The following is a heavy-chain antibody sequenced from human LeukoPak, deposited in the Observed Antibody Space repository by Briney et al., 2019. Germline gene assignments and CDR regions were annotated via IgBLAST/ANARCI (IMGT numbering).Heavy chain of an antibody. Sequence: ASVKVSCKASGYTFTSYDINWVQQATGQGLEWMGWMNPNSGNTGYAQKFQGRVTMTRDTSTSTVYMELSSLRSEDTAVFYCARGGSLAAAPHRYYFDYWGQGTPVTVSS. CDR3: ARGGSLAAAPHRYYFDY. CDR1: GYTFTSYD. D-gene: IGHD6-19*01. CDR2: MNPNSGNT. V-gene: IGHV1-8*01. J-gene: IGHJ4*02.